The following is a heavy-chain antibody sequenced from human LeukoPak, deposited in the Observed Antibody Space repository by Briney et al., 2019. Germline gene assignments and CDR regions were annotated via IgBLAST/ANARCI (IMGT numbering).Heavy chain of an antibody. CDR2: INHSGST. D-gene: IGHD3-22*01. Sequence: SETLSLTCAVYGGSFSGYYWSWIRQPPGKGLEWIGEINHSGSTNYNPSLKSRVTISVDTSKNQFSLKLSSVTPEDTAVYYCARAYDSSGYYRPFDYWGQGTLVTVSS. CDR3: ARAYDSSGYYRPFDY. CDR1: GGSFSGYY. V-gene: IGHV4-34*01. J-gene: IGHJ4*02.